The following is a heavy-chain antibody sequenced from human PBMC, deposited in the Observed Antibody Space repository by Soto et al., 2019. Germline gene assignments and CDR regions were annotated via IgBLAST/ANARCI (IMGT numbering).Heavy chain of an antibody. J-gene: IGHJ4*02. Sequence: EVQLVESGGGLVKAGGSLRLFCTASGFTFRNYNMNWVRRAPGKGLEWVSSSSTGGAYMFYADSVKGRFTISRDNDQNSLFLKIDSPRAEDTAVDYCARDIASPGGDYFDSWGQGTLVTVSS. V-gene: IGHV3-21*06. CDR3: ARDIASPGGDYFDS. D-gene: IGHD2-21*01. CDR1: GFTFRNYN. CDR2: SSTGGAYM.